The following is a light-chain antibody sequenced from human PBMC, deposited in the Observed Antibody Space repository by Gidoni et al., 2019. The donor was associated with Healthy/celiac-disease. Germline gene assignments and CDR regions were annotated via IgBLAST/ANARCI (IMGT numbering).Light chain of an antibody. CDR2: DAS. J-gene: IGKJ2*01. CDR1: QDISNY. V-gene: IGKV1-33*01. Sequence: DIQMTQSPSSLSASVGDRVTITCQASQDISNYLNWFQQKPGKAPKLLISDASNLKTGVPSRFSGSGSGTDFTFTISSLQPEDIATYYCQQYDNLPYTFGQGTKLEIK. CDR3: QQYDNLPYT.